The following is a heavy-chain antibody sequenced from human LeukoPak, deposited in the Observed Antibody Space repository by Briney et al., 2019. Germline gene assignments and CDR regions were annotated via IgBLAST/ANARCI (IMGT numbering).Heavy chain of an antibody. CDR1: GGSISSYY. J-gene: IGHJ3*02. V-gene: IGHV4-59*08. CDR2: IYYSGST. D-gene: IGHD1-1*01. Sequence: SETLSLTCTVSGGSISSYYWSWIRQPPGKGLEWIGYIYYSGSTNYNPSLKSRVTISVDTSKNQFSLKLSSVTAAGTAVYYCARQGSGPGYAFDIWGQGTMVTVSS. CDR3: ARQGSGPGYAFDI.